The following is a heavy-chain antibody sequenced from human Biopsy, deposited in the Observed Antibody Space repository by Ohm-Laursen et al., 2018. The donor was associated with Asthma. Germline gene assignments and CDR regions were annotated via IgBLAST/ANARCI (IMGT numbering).Heavy chain of an antibody. Sequence: ASVKVSCKASGYTFISYAIHWVRQAPGQRLEWMGWINAGNGNTKYSQKFQGRVTITRDTSASTAYMELNRLTSDDTAVYYCARLTYGSGSDYFDYWGQGALVTVSS. CDR1: GYTFISYA. D-gene: IGHD3-10*01. J-gene: IGHJ4*02. CDR3: ARLTYGSGSDYFDY. CDR2: INAGNGNT. V-gene: IGHV1-3*01.